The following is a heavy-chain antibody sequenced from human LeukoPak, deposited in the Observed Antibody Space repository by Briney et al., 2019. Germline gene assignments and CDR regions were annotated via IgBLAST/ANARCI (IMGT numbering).Heavy chain of an antibody. J-gene: IGHJ4*02. CDR2: ISWNSGDI. D-gene: IGHD2-2*01. Sequence: SLTLSCAASGFTFEDYGMYWVRQAPGQGLEWVSGISWNSGDIDYADSVKGRFTISRDNAKNSLYLEMKSLRVDDTALYFCAKGIPAGPTALDYWGQGILVTVSS. CDR3: AKGIPAGPTALDY. CDR1: GFTFEDYG. V-gene: IGHV3-9*01.